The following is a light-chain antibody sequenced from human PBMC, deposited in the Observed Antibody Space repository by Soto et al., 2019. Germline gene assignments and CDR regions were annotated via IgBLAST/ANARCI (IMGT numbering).Light chain of an antibody. J-gene: IGKJ2*01. Sequence: EIVMTQSPATLSVSPGERATLSCRASQSVRSNLAWYQQKRGQAPRLLIYGASTRATGIPARFSGSGSGTEFTLTISSLQSEDFAVYYCQQYNNWPRTFGQGTKLEIK. CDR2: GAS. V-gene: IGKV3-15*01. CDR1: QSVRSN. CDR3: QQYNNWPRT.